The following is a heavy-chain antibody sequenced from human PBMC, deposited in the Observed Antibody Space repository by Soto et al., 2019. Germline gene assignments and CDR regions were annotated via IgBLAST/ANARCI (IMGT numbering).Heavy chain of an antibody. CDR3: AREGGDIVQMVYALPWY. Sequence: APVKVSCKASGYTFTDYYMHWVRQAPGQGLEWMGWINPNSGATSYAQRFQGRVTMTRDTSISTAYMELSRLTSDDTAVYYCAREGGDIVQMVYALPWYWGQGTLVTVSS. J-gene: IGHJ4*02. CDR1: GYTFTDYY. D-gene: IGHD2-8*01. V-gene: IGHV1-2*02. CDR2: INPNSGAT.